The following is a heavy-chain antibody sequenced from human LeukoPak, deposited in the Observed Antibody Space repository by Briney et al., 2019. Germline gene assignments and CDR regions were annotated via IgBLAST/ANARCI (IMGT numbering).Heavy chain of an antibody. V-gene: IGHV3-23*01. CDR3: AKKAGQLWLPSDAFDI. J-gene: IGHJ3*02. Sequence: GGSLRLSCAASGFTFSSYAMSWVRQAPGKGLEWVSAISGSGGSTYYADSVKGRFTISRDNSKNTLYLQMNSLRAEDTAVCYRAKKAGQLWLPSDAFDIWGQGTMVTVSS. CDR2: ISGSGGST. D-gene: IGHD5-18*01. CDR1: GFTFSSYA.